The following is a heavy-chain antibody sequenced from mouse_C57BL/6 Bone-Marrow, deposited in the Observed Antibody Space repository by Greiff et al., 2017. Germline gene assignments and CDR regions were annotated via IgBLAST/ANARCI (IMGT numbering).Heavy chain of an antibody. CDR2: IYWDDDK. CDR1: GFSLSTSGMG. V-gene: IGHV8-12*01. J-gene: IGHJ2*01. D-gene: IGHD1-1*01. Sequence: QVQLKESGPGILQSSQTLSLTCSFSGFSLSTSGMGVSWIRQPSGKGLEWLAHIYWDDDKRDNPSLKSRPPVSKDTSRHQVFLKITSVDTAVTATYYCARRVFYYDGSSYYFDYWGQGTTLTVSS. CDR3: ARRVFYYDGSSYYFDY.